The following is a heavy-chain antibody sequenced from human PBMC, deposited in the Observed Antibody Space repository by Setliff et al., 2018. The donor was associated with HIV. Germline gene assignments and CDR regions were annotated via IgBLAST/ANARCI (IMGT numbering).Heavy chain of an antibody. CDR1: GISFSIYV. Sequence: LRLSCAASGISFSIYVMNWVRQAPGKGLEWVSFISSSSRYIYYADSVKGRFTISRDTSKNTLFLQMDRLRVEDTAVYYCARVLSGGNCYSCNYFFDSWGQGTLVTVSS. J-gene: IGHJ4*02. CDR3: ARVLSGGNCYSCNYFFDS. V-gene: IGHV3-21*01. D-gene: IGHD2-15*01. CDR2: ISSSSRYI.